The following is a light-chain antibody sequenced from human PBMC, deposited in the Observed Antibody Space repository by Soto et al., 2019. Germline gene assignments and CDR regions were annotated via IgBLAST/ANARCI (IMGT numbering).Light chain of an antibody. CDR3: QHFYNFPLA. Sequence: AIQLTQSPSYLSASVGDRVTITCQTSQDINDALAWYQQKPGKTPTLLIYDASTLGGGVPSRFSGSGSGTHFTLTISSLQPEDFAPYFCQHFYNFPLAFGGGTKVEIK. CDR2: DAS. J-gene: IGKJ4*01. V-gene: IGKV1D-13*01. CDR1: QDINDA.